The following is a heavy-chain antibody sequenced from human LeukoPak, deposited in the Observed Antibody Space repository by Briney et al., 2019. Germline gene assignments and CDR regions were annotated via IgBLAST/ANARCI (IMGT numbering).Heavy chain of an antibody. J-gene: IGHJ4*02. CDR2: IYYSGST. CDR3: ARDSSAHFDY. Sequence: PSETLPLTCTVSGGSISSGDYYWSWIRQPPGKGLEWIGYIYYSGSTYYNPSLKSRVTISVDTSKNQFSLNLSSVTAADTAVYYCARDSSAHFDYWGQGTLVTVSS. CDR1: GGSISSGDYY. V-gene: IGHV4-30-4*02.